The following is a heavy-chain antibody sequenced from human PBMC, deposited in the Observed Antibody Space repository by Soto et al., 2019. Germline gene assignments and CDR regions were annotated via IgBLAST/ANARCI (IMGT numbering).Heavy chain of an antibody. J-gene: IGHJ5*02. CDR2: IWYDGSNK. CDR3: AREFSSSLSDWFDP. V-gene: IGHV3-33*01. Sequence: GGSLRLSCAASGFTFISYGMHWVRQAPGKGLEWVAVIWYDGSNKYYADSVKGRFTISRDNSKNTLYLQMNSLRAEDTAVYYCAREFSSSLSDWFDPWGQGTLVTVSS. CDR1: GFTFISYG. D-gene: IGHD6-6*01.